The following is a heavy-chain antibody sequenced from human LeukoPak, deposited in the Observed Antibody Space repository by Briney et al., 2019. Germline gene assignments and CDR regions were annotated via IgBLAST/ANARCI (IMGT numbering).Heavy chain of an antibody. Sequence: PSETLSLTCTVSGGSISSSSYYWGWIRQPPGKGLEWSGSIYYSGSTYYNPSLKSRDTISVDTYKTQYSLKLSSVTAADTAVYYCARLEHSSSWYYPLGSSIDSYYMDVWGKGTTVTVSS. CDR3: ARLEHSSSWYYPLGSSIDSYYMDV. CDR2: IYYSGST. J-gene: IGHJ6*03. D-gene: IGHD6-13*01. CDR1: GGSISSSSYY. V-gene: IGHV4-39*01.